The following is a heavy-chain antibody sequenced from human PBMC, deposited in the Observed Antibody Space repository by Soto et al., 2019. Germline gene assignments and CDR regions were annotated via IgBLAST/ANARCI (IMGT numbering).Heavy chain of an antibody. CDR1: GFTFSSYG. Sequence: PGGSLRLSCAASGFTFSSYGMHWVRQAPGKGLEWVAVISYDGSNKYYADSVKGRFTISRDNSKNTLYLQMNSLRAEDTAVYYCAKSTLVYSGYDLDSDYWGQGTLVTVSS. J-gene: IGHJ4*02. CDR3: AKSTLVYSGYDLDSDY. D-gene: IGHD5-12*01. V-gene: IGHV3-30*18. CDR2: ISYDGSNK.